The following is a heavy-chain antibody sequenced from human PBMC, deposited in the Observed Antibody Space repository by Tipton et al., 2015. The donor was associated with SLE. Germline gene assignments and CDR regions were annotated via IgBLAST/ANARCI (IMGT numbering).Heavy chain of an antibody. V-gene: IGHV4-34*01. D-gene: IGHD6-19*01. CDR2: IYYSGST. CDR3: ARHEGSGWYYFDY. CDR1: GGSFSGYY. Sequence: TLSLTCAVYGGSFSGYYWSWIRQPPGKGLEWIGGIYYSGSTYYNPSLKSRVTISVDTSKDQFSLKLSSGTAADTAVYYCARHEGSGWYYFDYWGQGTLVTVSS. J-gene: IGHJ4*02.